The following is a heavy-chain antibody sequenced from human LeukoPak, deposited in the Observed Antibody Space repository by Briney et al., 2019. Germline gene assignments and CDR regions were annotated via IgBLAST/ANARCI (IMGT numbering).Heavy chain of an antibody. CDR3: ANLATVTTRGVFDI. V-gene: IGHV3-30*02. CDR2: IQNDGSNT. J-gene: IGHJ3*02. D-gene: IGHD4-17*01. Sequence: PGGSLRLSCAASGFTFSDYGMNWVRQTPGKGLEWLAFIQNDGSNTFYADSVKGRFTISRDNSKNTLYLQMTSLRAEDTAVYYCANLATVTTRGVFDIWGQGTMVTISS. CDR1: GFTFSDYG.